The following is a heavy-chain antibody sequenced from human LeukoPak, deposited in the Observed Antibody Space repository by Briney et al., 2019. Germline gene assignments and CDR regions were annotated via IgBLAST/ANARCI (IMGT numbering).Heavy chain of an antibody. J-gene: IGHJ2*01. CDR1: GGSISSSSYY. V-gene: IGHV4-39*01. Sequence: SETLSLTCTVSGGSISSSSYYWGWIRQPPGKGLEWIGNIFYTGITYYNPSLKSRITISVDTSKKQFPLNLTSVTAADTAVYYCWAGVWYFHLWGRGTQVTVSS. CDR3: WAGVWYFHL. CDR2: IFYTGIT. D-gene: IGHD6-19*01.